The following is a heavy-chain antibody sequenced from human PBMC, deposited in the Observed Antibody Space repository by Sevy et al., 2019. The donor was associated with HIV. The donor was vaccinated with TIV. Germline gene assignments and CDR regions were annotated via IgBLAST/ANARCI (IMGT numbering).Heavy chain of an antibody. CDR2: ISYDGSNK. D-gene: IGHD6-19*01. CDR3: AKDRGLKRSSGWFHYYYYGMDV. Sequence: GGSLRLSCAASGFTISSYGMHWVRQAPGKGLEWVAVISYDGSNKYYADSVKGRFTISRDNSKNTLYLQMNSLRAEDTAVYYCAKDRGLKRSSGWFHYYYYGMDVWGQGTTVTVSS. V-gene: IGHV3-30*18. J-gene: IGHJ6*02. CDR1: GFTISSYG.